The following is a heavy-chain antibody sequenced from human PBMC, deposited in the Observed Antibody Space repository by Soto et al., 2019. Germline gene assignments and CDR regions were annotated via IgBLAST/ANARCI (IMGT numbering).Heavy chain of an antibody. CDR1: GFTSSSYA. V-gene: IGHV3-23*01. CDR2: ISGSGGST. Sequence: GGSLRLSCAASGFTSSSYAMSWVRQAPGKGLEWVSAISGSGGSTYYADSVKGRFTISRDNSKNTLYLQMNSLKTEDTAVYYCTTELYYDFWSGYSRNYWGQGTLVTVSS. J-gene: IGHJ4*02. CDR3: TTELYYDFWSGYSRNY. D-gene: IGHD3-3*01.